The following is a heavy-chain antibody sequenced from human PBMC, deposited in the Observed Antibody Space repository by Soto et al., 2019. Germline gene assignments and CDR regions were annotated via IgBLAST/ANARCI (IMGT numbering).Heavy chain of an antibody. CDR1: GYTFTSYG. Sequence: QVQLVQSGAEVKKPGASVKVSCKASGYTFTSYGISWVRQAPGQGLEWMGWISAYNGNTNYAQKLQGRVTMTTDTSTSTAYMELSSLRSDDTAVYYCARVLGYCSGGSCYQRYYFDYWGQGTLVPVSS. V-gene: IGHV1-18*01. J-gene: IGHJ4*02. CDR2: ISAYNGNT. CDR3: ARVLGYCSGGSCYQRYYFDY. D-gene: IGHD2-15*01.